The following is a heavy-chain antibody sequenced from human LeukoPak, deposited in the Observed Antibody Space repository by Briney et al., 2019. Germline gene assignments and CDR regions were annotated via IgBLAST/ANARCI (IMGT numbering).Heavy chain of an antibody. CDR2: IYYSGST. J-gene: IGHJ4*02. Sequence: PSETLSLTCTVSGGSISSYYWSWIRQPPGKGLEWIGYIYYSGSTNYNPSLKSRVTISVDTSKNQFSLKLSSVTAADTAVYYCARGGVQPWPLDYWGQGTLVTVSS. V-gene: IGHV4-59*01. CDR3: ARGGVQPWPLDY. CDR1: GGSISSYY. D-gene: IGHD5-18*01.